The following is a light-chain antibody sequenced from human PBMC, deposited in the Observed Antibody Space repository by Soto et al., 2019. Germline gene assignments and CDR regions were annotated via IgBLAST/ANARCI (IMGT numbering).Light chain of an antibody. V-gene: IGLV1-51*01. J-gene: IGLJ7*01. Sequence: QSVLTQPPSVSAAPGQKVTISCSGSSSNIGKNYVSWYQQLPGTAPKLLIYENNKRPSGIPDRFSGSKSGTSATLGITGLQTGDEADYYYGTWDSSLSSVVFGGGTQLTVL. CDR3: GTWDSSLSSVV. CDR1: SSNIGKNY. CDR2: ENN.